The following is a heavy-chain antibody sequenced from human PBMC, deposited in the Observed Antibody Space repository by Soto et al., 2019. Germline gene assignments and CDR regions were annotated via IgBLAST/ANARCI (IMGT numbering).Heavy chain of an antibody. V-gene: IGHV3-74*01. CDR2: INIDGRPT. J-gene: IGHJ4*02. CDR1: GFSLSNYW. CDR3: VRIRRGDGYTFGY. Sequence: EVQLVESGGVSVQPGGSLRLSCAASGFSLSNYWMHWVRQSPGKGLVWVSRINIDGRPTTYADSVKGRFTISRDNAKNTLYLQMNSLRDEDTAVYYCVRIRRGDGYTFGYWGQGTLVTVSS. D-gene: IGHD5-12*01.